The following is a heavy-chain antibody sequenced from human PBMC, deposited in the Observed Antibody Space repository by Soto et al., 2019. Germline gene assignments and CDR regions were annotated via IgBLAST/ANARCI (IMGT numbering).Heavy chain of an antibody. V-gene: IGHV3-21*01. CDR2: ISSSSSYI. CDR1: GFTFSSYS. D-gene: IGHD1-26*01. Sequence: PGGSLRLSCAASGFTFSSYSMNWVRQAPGKGLEWVSSISSSSSYIYYADSVKGRFTISRDNAKNSLYLQMNSLRAEDTAVYYCARAGVGGSYSEGGFDYWGQGTLVTVSS. CDR3: ARAGVGGSYSEGGFDY. J-gene: IGHJ4*02.